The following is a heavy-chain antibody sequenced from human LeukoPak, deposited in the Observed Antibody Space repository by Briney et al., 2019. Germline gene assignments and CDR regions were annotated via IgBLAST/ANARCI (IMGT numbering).Heavy chain of an antibody. CDR3: ARQVRAAMVPSALALGY. D-gene: IGHD5-18*01. J-gene: IGHJ4*02. CDR2: ISAYNGNT. Sequence: ASVKVSCKASGYTFTSYGISWVRQAPGQGLEWMGWISAYNGNTNYAQKLQGRVTMTTDISTSTAYMELRSLRSDDTAVYYCARQVRAAMVPSALALGYWGQGTLVTVSS. V-gene: IGHV1-18*01. CDR1: GYTFTSYG.